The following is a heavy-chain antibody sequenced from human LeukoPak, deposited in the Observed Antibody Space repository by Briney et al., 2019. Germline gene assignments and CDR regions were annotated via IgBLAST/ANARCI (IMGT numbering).Heavy chain of an antibody. CDR2: IRFDGSNK. D-gene: IGHD3-16*01. V-gene: IGHV3-30*02. CDR3: AKDPFYDRAFDI. CDR1: GFTFSSYG. Sequence: GGSLRLSCAASGFTFSSYGMHWVRQAPGKGLEWVAFIRFDGSNKFYADSVKGRFTISRDNSKNTLDLQMNSLRAEDTAVYYCAKDPFYDRAFDIWGQGTMVTVSS. J-gene: IGHJ3*02.